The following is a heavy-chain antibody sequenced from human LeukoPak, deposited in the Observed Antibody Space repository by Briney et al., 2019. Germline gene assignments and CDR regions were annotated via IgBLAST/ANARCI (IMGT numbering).Heavy chain of an antibody. D-gene: IGHD3-10*01. V-gene: IGHV4-39*01. J-gene: IGHJ4*02. CDR1: GGSISSSSYY. CDR2: IYYSGST. CDR3: ARHSPSIWFGELSEPRA. Sequence: PSETLSLTCTVSGGSISSSSYYWGWIRQPPGKGLEWIGSIYYSGSTYYNPSLKSRVTISVDTSKNQFSLKLSSVTAADTAVYYYARHSPSIWFGELSEPRAWGQGTLVTVSS.